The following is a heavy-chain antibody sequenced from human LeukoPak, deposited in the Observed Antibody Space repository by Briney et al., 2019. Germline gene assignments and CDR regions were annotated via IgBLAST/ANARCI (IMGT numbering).Heavy chain of an antibody. D-gene: IGHD3-22*01. CDR3: ARVRGYDSSGYSN. CDR2: ISSSSSYI. Sequence: GGSLRLSCAASGFAFSSYSMNWVRKAPGKGLEWVSSISSSSSYIYYADSVKGRFTIPRDNAKNSLYLQMNSLRAEDTAVYYCARVRGYDSSGYSNWGQGTLVTVSS. CDR1: GFAFSSYS. J-gene: IGHJ4*02. V-gene: IGHV3-21*01.